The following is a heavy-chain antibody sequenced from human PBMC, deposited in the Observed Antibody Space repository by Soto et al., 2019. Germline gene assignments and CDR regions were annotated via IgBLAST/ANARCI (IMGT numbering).Heavy chain of an antibody. CDR1: GFNISSSSYF. Sequence: SETLSHTCRVSGFNISSSSYFWGWIRQPPGKGLEWIGSIYYSGSTYYNPSLKSRVTVSVDTSKNQFSLKLSSVTAADTAVYYCARHPSDFWFDPWGQGTLVTVSS. D-gene: IGHD2-21*02. CDR2: IYYSGST. J-gene: IGHJ5*02. V-gene: IGHV4-39*01. CDR3: ARHPSDFWFDP.